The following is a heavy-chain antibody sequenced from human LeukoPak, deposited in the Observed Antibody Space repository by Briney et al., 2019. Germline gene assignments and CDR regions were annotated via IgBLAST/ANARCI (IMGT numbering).Heavy chain of an antibody. CDR1: GGSFSGYY. CDR3: ASRTLDSSGWYEY. CDR2: INHSGST. J-gene: IGHJ4*02. Sequence: SETLSLTCAVYGGSFSGYYWSWIRQPPGKGLEWIGEINHSGSTNYNPSLKSRVTISVDTSKNQFSLKLSSVTAADTAVYYCASRTLDSSGWYEYWGRGTLVTVSS. V-gene: IGHV4-34*01. D-gene: IGHD6-19*01.